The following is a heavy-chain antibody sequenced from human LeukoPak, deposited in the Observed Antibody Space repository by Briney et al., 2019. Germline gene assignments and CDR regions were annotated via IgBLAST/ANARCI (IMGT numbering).Heavy chain of an antibody. CDR3: AKHSRGSFRGASAFDY. J-gene: IGHJ4*02. Sequence: GGSLRLSCAASGFTFTSYGMSWVRQAPGKGLEWVSAICGSGGTTYYADSVKGRFTISRDNSKNTLQLQMNSLRAEDTAAYYCAKHSRGSFRGASAFDYWGQGTVVTVSS. CDR1: GFTFTSYG. CDR2: ICGSGGTT. D-gene: IGHD1-26*01. V-gene: IGHV3-23*01.